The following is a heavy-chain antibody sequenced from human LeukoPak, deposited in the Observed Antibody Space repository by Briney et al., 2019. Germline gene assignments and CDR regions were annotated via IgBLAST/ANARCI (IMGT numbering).Heavy chain of an antibody. V-gene: IGHV3-74*01. CDR1: GFTFSSFW. D-gene: IGHD1-26*01. J-gene: IGHJ5*02. CDR2: INSDGSST. CDR3: ARGSGSYSNWFDP. Sequence: PGGSLRLSCAASGFTFSSFWMHWVRQAPGKGLVWVSRINSDGSSTNYADSVKGRFTISRDNAKNTLYLQMNSLRAEDTAVYYCARGSGSYSNWFDPWGQGTLVTVSS.